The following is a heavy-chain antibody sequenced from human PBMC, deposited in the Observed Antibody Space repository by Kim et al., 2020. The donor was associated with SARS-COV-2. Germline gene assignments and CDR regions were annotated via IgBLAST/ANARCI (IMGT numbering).Heavy chain of an antibody. D-gene: IGHD2-2*03. CDR1: GGTFSSYA. CDR2: IIPIFGTA. V-gene: IGHV1-69*13. CDR3: ARVMDISATLYYGMDV. J-gene: IGHJ6*02. Sequence: SVKVSCKASGGTFSSYAISWVRQAPGQGLEWMGGIIPIFGTANYAQKFQGRVTITADESTSTAYMELSSLRSEDTAVYYCARVMDISATLYYGMDVWGQGTTVTVSS.